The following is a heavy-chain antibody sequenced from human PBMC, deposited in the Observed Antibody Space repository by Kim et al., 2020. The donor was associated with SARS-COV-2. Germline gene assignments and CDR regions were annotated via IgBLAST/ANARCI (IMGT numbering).Heavy chain of an antibody. CDR2: TEN. J-gene: IGHJ4*02. V-gene: IGHV3-7*03. D-gene: IGHD2-8*01. Sequence: TENYYLGSVEGRFTISRDNAKSSLFLQMNSLRAEETAVYYCAGGFVRVVGFWGQGSLVTVSS. CDR3: AGGFVRVVGF.